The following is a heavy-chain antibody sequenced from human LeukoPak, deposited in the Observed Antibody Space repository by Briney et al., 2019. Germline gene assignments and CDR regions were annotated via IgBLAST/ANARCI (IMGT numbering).Heavy chain of an antibody. V-gene: IGHV3-30*18. CDR1: GFAFSSYG. J-gene: IGHJ4*02. CDR2: ISYDGSNK. D-gene: IGHD3-22*01. Sequence: GRSLRLSCAASGFAFSSYGMHWVRQAPGKGLEWVAVISYDGSNKYYADSVKGRFTISRDNSKNTLYLQMNSLRAEDTAVYYCAKSIYDSSGYPFGYWGQGTLVTVSS. CDR3: AKSIYDSSGYPFGY.